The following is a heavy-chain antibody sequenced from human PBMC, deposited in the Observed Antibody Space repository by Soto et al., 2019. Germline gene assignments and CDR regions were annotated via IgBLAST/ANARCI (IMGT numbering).Heavy chain of an antibody. V-gene: IGHV3-30-3*01. CDR2: ISYDGSNK. D-gene: IGHD3-3*01. J-gene: IGHJ6*02. Sequence: PGGSLRLSCAASGFTFSSYAMHWVRQAPGKGLEWVAVISYDGSNKYYADSVKGRFTISRDNSKNTLYLQMNSLRAEDTAVYYCARDRAIFGVVLYYYGMDVWGQGTTVTVSS. CDR1: GFTFSSYA. CDR3: ARDRAIFGVVLYYYGMDV.